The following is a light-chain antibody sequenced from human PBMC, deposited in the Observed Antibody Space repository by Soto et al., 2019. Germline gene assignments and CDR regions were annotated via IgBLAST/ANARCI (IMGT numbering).Light chain of an antibody. Sequence: DIQMTQSPSSLSASVGDRVTITCRASQTIRSYLNWYQQKPGKAPKRLIYAASTLQSGVPSRFSGSGSGTEFALTISSLQPEDVATYYCLQLNTYPWTFGQGTKVDIK. CDR2: AAS. CDR1: QTIRSY. V-gene: IGKV1-17*01. J-gene: IGKJ1*01. CDR3: LQLNTYPWT.